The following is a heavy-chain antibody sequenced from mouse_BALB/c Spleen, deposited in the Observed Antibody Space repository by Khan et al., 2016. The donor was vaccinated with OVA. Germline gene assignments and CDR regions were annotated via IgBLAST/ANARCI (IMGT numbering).Heavy chain of an antibody. CDR3: ARPPYFSYVLDS. V-gene: IGHV9-3-1*01. Sequence: QIQLVQSGPELKKPGETVKISFKASGYTFTNYGMNWVKQAPGKGLKWMGWINTYTGEPTYADDFKGRFAFSLETSASTAYLQIDNLKNEDTATYFCARPPYFSYVLDSWGQGTSVTVSS. CDR1: GYTFTNYG. D-gene: IGHD2-10*01. CDR2: INTYTGEP. J-gene: IGHJ4*01.